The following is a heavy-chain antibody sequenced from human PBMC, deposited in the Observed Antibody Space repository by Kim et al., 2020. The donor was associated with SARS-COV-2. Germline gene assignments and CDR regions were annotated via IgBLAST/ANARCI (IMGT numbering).Heavy chain of an antibody. J-gene: IGHJ5*02. CDR2: ISGYSGNT. V-gene: IGHV1-18*01. D-gene: IGHD3-16*01. Sequence: ASVKVSCKASGYTFTKYGISWVRQAPGQGLEWMGWISGYSGNTKYAQKMQGRVTMTTDTSTSTGYMELRSLRSDDAAVYYCVRVGASDPSWGWGAWGQGTLVTVSS. CDR3: VRVGASDPSWGWGA. CDR1: GYTFTKYG.